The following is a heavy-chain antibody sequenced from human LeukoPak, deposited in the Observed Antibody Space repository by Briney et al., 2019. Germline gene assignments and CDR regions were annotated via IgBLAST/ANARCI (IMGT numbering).Heavy chain of an antibody. CDR2: IYYSGST. V-gene: IGHV4-59*01. J-gene: IGHJ4*02. D-gene: IGHD1-14*01. CDR1: GGSISSYY. CDR3: ARDTGPDGTDY. Sequence: SETLSLTCTVSGGSISSYYWSWIRQPPGKGLEWIGYIYYSGSTNYNPSLKSRVTISVDTSKNQFSLKLSSVTAADTAVYYCARDTGPDGTDYWGQGTLVTVSS.